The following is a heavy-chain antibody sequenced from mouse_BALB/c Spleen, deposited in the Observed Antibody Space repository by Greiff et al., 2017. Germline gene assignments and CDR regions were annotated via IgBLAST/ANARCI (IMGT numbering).Heavy chain of an antibody. D-gene: IGHD4-1*01. Sequence: EVKLVESGGGLVQPGGSRKLSCAASGFTFSSFGMHWVRQAPEKGLEWVAYISSGSSTIYYADTVKGRFTISRDNPKNTRFLQMTSLRSEDTAMYYCARANWDYWGQGTTLTVSS. CDR3: ARANWDY. J-gene: IGHJ2*01. CDR1: GFTFSSFG. V-gene: IGHV5-17*02. CDR2: ISSGSSTI.